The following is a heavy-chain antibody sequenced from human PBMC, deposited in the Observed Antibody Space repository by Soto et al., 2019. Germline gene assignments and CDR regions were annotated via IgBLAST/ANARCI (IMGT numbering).Heavy chain of an antibody. CDR2: ISYDGSNK. D-gene: IGHD4-17*01. CDR1: GFTFSSYG. V-gene: IGHV3-30*18. CDR3: AKFPRLRQPPPRFDP. Sequence: PGGSLRLSCAASGFTFSSYGMHWVRQAPGKGLEWVAVISYDGSNKYYADSVKGRFTISRDNSKNTLYLQMNSLRAEDTAVYYCAKFPRLRQPPPRFDPWGQGTLVTVSS. J-gene: IGHJ5*02.